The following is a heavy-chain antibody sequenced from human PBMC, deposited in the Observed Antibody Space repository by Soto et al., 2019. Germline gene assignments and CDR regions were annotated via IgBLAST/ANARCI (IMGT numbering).Heavy chain of an antibody. D-gene: IGHD6-25*01. Sequence: ESQLVESGGGLVQPGGSLRLSCTASGLTFSNYWVHWVRQTPGKGLVWVSRIDSDGSSTSYADSVKGRFTISRDNAKNRLYLQMNILRAEDTAVDYCTREVSAVFDYWGQGTLVTVS. CDR1: GLTFSNYW. CDR2: IDSDGSST. J-gene: IGHJ4*02. V-gene: IGHV3-74*01. CDR3: TREVSAVFDY.